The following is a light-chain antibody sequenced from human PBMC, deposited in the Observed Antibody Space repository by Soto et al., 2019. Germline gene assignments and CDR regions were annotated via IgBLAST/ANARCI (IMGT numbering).Light chain of an antibody. CDR1: QSVSSSY. CDR2: GAS. V-gene: IGKV3-20*01. CDR3: QQYGSLWT. Sequence: EIVLTQSPGTLSLSPGERATLSCRASQSVSSSYLAWYQQKPGQAPRLLIYGASSRATGIPDRFSGSGSGTDFTLTISRLEPEDFAMYYCQQYGSLWTFGQGTKVDIK. J-gene: IGKJ1*01.